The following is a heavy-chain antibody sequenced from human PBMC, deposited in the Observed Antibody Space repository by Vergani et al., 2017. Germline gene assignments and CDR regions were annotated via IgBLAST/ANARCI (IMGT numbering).Heavy chain of an antibody. CDR3: AATPGIAVAGTILGY. D-gene: IGHD6-19*01. J-gene: IGHJ4*02. CDR1: GGTFSSYA. Sequence: QVQLVQSGAEVKKPGSSVKVSCKASGGTFSSYAISWVRQAPGQGLEWMGRIIPILGIANYAQKFQGRVTITADKSTSTAYMELSSLRSEDTAVYYWAATPGIAVAGTILGYWGQGTLVTVSS. CDR2: IIPILGIA. V-gene: IGHV1-69*04.